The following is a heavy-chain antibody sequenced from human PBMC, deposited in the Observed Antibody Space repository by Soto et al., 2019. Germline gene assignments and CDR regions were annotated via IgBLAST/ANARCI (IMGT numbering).Heavy chain of an antibody. CDR2: IIPIFGTA. V-gene: IGHV1-69*12. J-gene: IGHJ6*02. CDR1: GGTFSRYA. Sequence: QVPLVQSGAEVKKPGSSVKVSCKASGGTFSRYAISWVRQAPGQGLEWMGGIIPIFGTANYAQKFQGRVTITADESTSTAYMELSSLRSEDTAVYYCARQGAAWRDYYYGMDVWGQGTTVTVSS. D-gene: IGHD3-3*01. CDR3: ARQGAAWRDYYYGMDV.